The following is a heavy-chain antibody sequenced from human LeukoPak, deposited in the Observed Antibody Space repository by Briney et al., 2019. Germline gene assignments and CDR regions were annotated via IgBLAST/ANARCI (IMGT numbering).Heavy chain of an antibody. CDR1: GYTFTGYY. D-gene: IGHD6-13*01. J-gene: IGHJ4*02. V-gene: IGHV1-2*02. CDR2: INPNSGGT. Sequence: ASVKVSCKASGYTFTGYYMHWVRQAPGQGLEWVGWINPNSGGTNYAQEFQGRVTMTRDTSISTAYMELSRLRSDDTAVYYCARLWGRIAAAGTWGQGTLVTVSS. CDR3: ARLWGRIAAAGT.